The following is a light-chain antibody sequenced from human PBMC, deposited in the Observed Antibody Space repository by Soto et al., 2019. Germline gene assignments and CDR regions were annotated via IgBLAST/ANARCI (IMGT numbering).Light chain of an antibody. V-gene: IGKV3-20*01. CDR2: GAS. J-gene: IGKJ4*01. CDR3: QQYGRSPLT. Sequence: EIVLTQSPGTLSITPGERATLSCRASQSVSSSYLAWYQQKPGQAPRLLIYGASSRATGIPDRFSGSGSGTDFTLTISRLEPEDFAVYYWQQYGRSPLTFGGGTKV. CDR1: QSVSSSY.